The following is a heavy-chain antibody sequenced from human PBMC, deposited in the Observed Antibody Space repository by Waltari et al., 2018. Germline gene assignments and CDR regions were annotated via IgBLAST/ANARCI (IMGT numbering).Heavy chain of an antibody. CDR1: GYTFTSYD. CDR3: ARNEWGYCSGGSCYTFEYFQH. Sequence: QVQLVQSGAEVKKPGASVTVPCKASGYTFTSYDINWVRQATGHGLEWMGWMNPNSGNTGYAQKFQGRVTMTRNTSISTAYMELSSLRSEDTAVYYWARNEWGYCSGGSCYTFEYFQHWGQGTLVTVSS. D-gene: IGHD2-15*01. V-gene: IGHV1-8*01. CDR2: MNPNSGNT. J-gene: IGHJ1*01.